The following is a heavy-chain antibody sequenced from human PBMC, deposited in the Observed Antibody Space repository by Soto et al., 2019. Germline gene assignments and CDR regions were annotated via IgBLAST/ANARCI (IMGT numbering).Heavy chain of an antibody. J-gene: IGHJ3*02. CDR1: GYSFTSYW. V-gene: IGHV5-51*01. Sequence: GESLKISCKGSGYSFTSYWIGWVRQMPGKGLEWMGIIYPGDSDTRYSPSFQGQVTISADKSISTAYLQWSSLKASDTAMYYCARFNSYYDSSGPIHAFDIWGQGTMVTVSS. CDR3: ARFNSYYDSSGPIHAFDI. D-gene: IGHD3-22*01. CDR2: IYPGDSDT.